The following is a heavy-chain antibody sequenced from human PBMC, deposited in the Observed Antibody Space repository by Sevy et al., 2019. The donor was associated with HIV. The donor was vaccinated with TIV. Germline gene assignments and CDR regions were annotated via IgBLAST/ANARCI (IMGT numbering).Heavy chain of an antibody. CDR2: MNPNGDNT. V-gene: IGHV1-8*02. D-gene: IGHD2-21*02. Sequence: ASVKVSCKASGYTFTDNDIIWVRQATGQGLEWMGGMNPNGDNTGYGPRFQGRVTLTWDTSLSTAYMDLSSLRSEDTALYYCARVKSCGGGCYYFDHWGQGTLVTVSS. CDR1: GYTFTDND. CDR3: ARVKSCGGGCYYFDH. J-gene: IGHJ4*02.